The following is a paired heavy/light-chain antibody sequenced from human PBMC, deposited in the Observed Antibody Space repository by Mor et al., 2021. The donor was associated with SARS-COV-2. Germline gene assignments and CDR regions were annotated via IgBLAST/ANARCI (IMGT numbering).Light chain of an antibody. V-gene: IGKV3-20*01. CDR3: QQYGSSPPRLT. Sequence: EIVLTQSPGTLSLSPGERATLSCRASQSVSSSYLAWYQQKPGQAPRLLIYGASSRATGIPDRFSGSGSGTDFTLTISRLEPEDFAVYYCQQYGSSPPRLTFGGGTKVEIK. CDR2: GAS. CDR1: QSVSSSY. J-gene: IGKJ4*01.
Heavy chain of an antibody. Sequence: EVQLVESGGGLIQPGGSLRLSCAASGFTVSSNYMSWVRQAPGKGLEWVSVIYSGGSTYYADSVKGRFTISRDNSKNTLYLQMNSLRAEDTAVYYCARDRRATVTGKYYYYGMDVWGQGTTVTVSS. CDR3: ARDRRATVTGKYYYYGMDV. D-gene: IGHD4-17*01. V-gene: IGHV3-53*01. CDR1: GFTVSSNY. J-gene: IGHJ6*02. CDR2: IYSGGST.